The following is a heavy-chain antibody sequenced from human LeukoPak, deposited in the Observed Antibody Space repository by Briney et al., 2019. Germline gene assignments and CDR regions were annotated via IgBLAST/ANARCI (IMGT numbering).Heavy chain of an antibody. CDR3: ARYLSCGGDCYSEAFDT. V-gene: IGHV4-59*01. Sequence: PSETLSLTCTVSGGSISSYYWSWIRQPPGKGLEWIGYLYSSGSTFSIPSLKSRVTISVDTSKNQFSLKLSSVTAADTAVYYCARYLSCGGDCYSEAFDTWGQGTMATVSS. D-gene: IGHD2-21*02. CDR1: GGSISSYY. CDR2: LYSSGST. J-gene: IGHJ3*02.